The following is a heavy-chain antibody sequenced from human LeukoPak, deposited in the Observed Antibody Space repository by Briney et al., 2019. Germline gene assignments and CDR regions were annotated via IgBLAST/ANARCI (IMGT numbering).Heavy chain of an antibody. CDR2: ISDDGSNK. CDR3: AKDRYSYAFEYSDS. D-gene: IGHD5-18*01. V-gene: IGHV3-30*04. CDR1: GFTFSSYA. J-gene: IGHJ4*02. Sequence: GSLRLSCAASGFTFSSYAMHWVRQAPGKGLEWVAVISDDGSNKYYADSVKGRFTISRDNSKNTLSLQVSSLRTEDTAVYYCAKDRYSYAFEYSDSWGQGTLVTVSS.